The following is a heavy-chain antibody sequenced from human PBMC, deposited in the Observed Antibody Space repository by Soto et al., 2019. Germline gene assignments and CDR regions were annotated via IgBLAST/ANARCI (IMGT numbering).Heavy chain of an antibody. CDR2: ISGSGGST. D-gene: IGHD3-10*01. Sequence: PGGSLRLSCAASGFTFSSYAMSWVRQAPGKGLEGVSGISGSGGSTYYADSVKGRFTISRDNSKNTLYLQMKSLRAEDTAVYYCAKARLTVGELSQMTWGQGTLVTVSS. CDR1: GFTFSSYA. J-gene: IGHJ5*02. V-gene: IGHV3-23*01. CDR3: AKARLTVGELSQMT.